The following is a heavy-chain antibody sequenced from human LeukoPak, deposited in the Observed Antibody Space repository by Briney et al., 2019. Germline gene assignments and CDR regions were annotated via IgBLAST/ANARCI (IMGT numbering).Heavy chain of an antibody. Sequence: PGGSLRLSCAASGFTFSSYGMSWVRQAPGKGLEWVSAISCSGGSTYYADSVKGRFTISRDNSKNTLYLQMNSLRAEDTDVYYCAKTQELATIRWGPRGPYYFDYWGQGTLVTVSS. CDR2: ISCSGGST. D-gene: IGHD5-24*01. CDR3: AKTQELATIRWGPRGPYYFDY. V-gene: IGHV3-23*01. CDR1: GFTFSSYG. J-gene: IGHJ4*02.